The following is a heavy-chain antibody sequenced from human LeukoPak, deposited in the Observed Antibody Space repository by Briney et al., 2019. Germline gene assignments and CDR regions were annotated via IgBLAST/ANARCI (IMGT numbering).Heavy chain of an antibody. D-gene: IGHD6-6*01. CDR1: GLTFSNAW. J-gene: IGHJ4*02. CDR2: IKSKTDGGAT. Sequence: GGSLRLSCAASGLTFSNAWMSWVRQAPGKGLEWVVRIKSKTDGGATDYAAPVKGRFTISRDDSKNTLYLQMNSLKTEDTAVYYCTARYWGQGTLVTVSS. CDR3: TARY. V-gene: IGHV3-15*01.